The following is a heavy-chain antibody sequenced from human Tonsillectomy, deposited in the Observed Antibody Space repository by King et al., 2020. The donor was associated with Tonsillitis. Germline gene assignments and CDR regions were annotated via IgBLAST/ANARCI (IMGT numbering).Heavy chain of an antibody. CDR2: MNPNSGNT. CDR1: GYSFTRYD. V-gene: IGHV1-8*01. D-gene: IGHD3-10*01. J-gene: IGHJ4*02. CDR3: AREGRHYGSGTHYNVVED. Sequence: VQLVQSGAEVKKPGASVKVSCKASGYSFTRYDIHWVRQATGQGLEWLGWMNPNSGNTGYSQKFQGRVTVTSNTSIRTAYMELSSLTSEDTAVYFCAREGRHYGSGTHYNVVEDWGQGTLVTVSS.